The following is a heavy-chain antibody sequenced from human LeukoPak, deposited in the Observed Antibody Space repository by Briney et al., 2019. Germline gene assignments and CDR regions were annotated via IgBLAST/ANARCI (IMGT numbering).Heavy chain of an antibody. V-gene: IGHV3-23*01. Sequence: PGGSLRLSCAASGFTFSSYAMSWVRQAPGKGLEWVSSIPRSGGSTFYADSVEGRFTISRDNPKNTLYLQMNSLRVDDTAVYYCAKAPRFGDHAAEYFYYYMGVWGKGTTVTVSS. CDR1: GFTFSSYA. D-gene: IGHD3-16*01. CDR2: IPRSGGST. CDR3: AKAPRFGDHAAEYFYYYMGV. J-gene: IGHJ6*03.